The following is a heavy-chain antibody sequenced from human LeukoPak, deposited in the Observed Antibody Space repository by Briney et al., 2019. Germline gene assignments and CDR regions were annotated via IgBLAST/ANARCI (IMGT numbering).Heavy chain of an antibody. CDR2: IIPIFGTA. CDR1: GGTFSSYA. D-gene: IGHD3-10*01. V-gene: IGHV1-69*13. J-gene: IGHJ6*03. CDR3: ARDYGSGNNYYYYMDV. Sequence: SVKVSCKASGGTFSSYAISWVRQASGQGLEWMGGIIPIFGTANYAQKFQGRVTITADESTSTAYMELSSLRSEDTAVYYCARDYGSGNNYYYYMDVWAKGPRSPSP.